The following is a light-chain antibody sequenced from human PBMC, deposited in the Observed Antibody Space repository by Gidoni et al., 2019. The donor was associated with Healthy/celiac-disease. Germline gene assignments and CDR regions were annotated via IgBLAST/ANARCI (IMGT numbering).Light chain of an antibody. CDR2: GAS. Sequence: EIVLTQSPGTLSLSPGERATLSCRASQSVSSSYLAWYQQKPGQAPRLLIYGASSRATGIPDRFSGSGSGTDFTLTICRLEPEDFAVYYCQQGDTFGQGTKVEIK. J-gene: IGKJ1*01. CDR3: QQGDT. CDR1: QSVSSSY. V-gene: IGKV3-20*01.